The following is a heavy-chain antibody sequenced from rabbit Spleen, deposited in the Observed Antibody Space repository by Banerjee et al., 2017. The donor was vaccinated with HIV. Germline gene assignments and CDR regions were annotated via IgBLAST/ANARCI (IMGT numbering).Heavy chain of an antibody. CDR3: ARDPGACRGVAYWDL. CDR2: INTGGGST. D-gene: IGHD6-1*01. V-gene: IGHV1S45*01. CDR1: GFSFSNSVY. Sequence: QEQLVESGGGLVKPEGSLKLSCTASGFSFSNSVYMSWVRQAPGKGLEWIGCINTGGGSTYYATWAKGRFTISKTSSTTVTRQMTSLTAADTATYFCARDPGACRGVAYWDLWGPGTLVTVS. J-gene: IGHJ4*01.